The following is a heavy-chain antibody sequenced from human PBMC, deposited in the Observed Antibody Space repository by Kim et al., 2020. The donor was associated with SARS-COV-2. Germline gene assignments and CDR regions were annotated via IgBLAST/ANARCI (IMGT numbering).Heavy chain of an antibody. V-gene: IGHV3-23*01. J-gene: IGHJ4*01. CDR1: GFTFSSYA. CDR3: AKDGYPSENSSGWYFDY. Sequence: GGSLRLSCAASGFTFSSYAMGWVRQAPGKGLEWVSGISGSGSSTYYVDSVKGRFTISRDKSKNTLYLQMKSLRVEDTALYYCAKDGYPSENSSGWYFDY. D-gene: IGHD6-19*01. CDR2: ISGSGSST.